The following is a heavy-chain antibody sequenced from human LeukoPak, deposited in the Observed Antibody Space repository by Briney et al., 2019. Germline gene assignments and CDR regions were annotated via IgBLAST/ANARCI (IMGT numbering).Heavy chain of an antibody. J-gene: IGHJ4*02. Sequence: ASVKVSCKASGYTFTGYYMHWVRQAPGQGLEWMGWTNPNSGGTNYAQKFQGRVTMTRDTSISTAYMELSRLRSDDTAVYYCASDDSSGYYPTYYFDYWGQGTLVTVSS. D-gene: IGHD3-22*01. CDR3: ASDDSSGYYPTYYFDY. CDR2: TNPNSGGT. CDR1: GYTFTGYY. V-gene: IGHV1-2*02.